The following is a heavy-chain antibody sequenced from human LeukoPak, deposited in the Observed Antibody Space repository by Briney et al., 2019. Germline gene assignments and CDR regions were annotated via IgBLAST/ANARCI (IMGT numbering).Heavy chain of an antibody. D-gene: IGHD3-10*02. CDR2: ISSSGSTI. Sequence: GGSLRLSCAASGFTFSSYEMNWVRQAPGKGLEWVSYISSSGSTIYYADSVKGRFTISRDNAKNSLYLQMNSLRAEDTAVYYCTEPGITMIGGVWGKGTTVTISS. J-gene: IGHJ6*04. V-gene: IGHV3-48*03. CDR1: GFTFSSYE. CDR3: TEPGITMIGGV.